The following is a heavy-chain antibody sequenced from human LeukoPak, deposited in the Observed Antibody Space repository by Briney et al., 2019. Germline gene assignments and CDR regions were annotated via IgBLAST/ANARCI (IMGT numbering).Heavy chain of an antibody. Sequence: SEPLSLPCAVYGGSLSGYYWSWIRQPPGKGLDWIGEINHSGSTNYNPSLKRRVTISVDTSKNHFSLKLSSVTAADTAVYYCARVRILTGYHSLSAETRTPNYFDYWGQGTLVTVSS. V-gene: IGHV4-34*01. CDR2: INHSGST. CDR1: GGSLSGYY. CDR3: ARVRILTGYHSLSAETRTPNYFDY. D-gene: IGHD3-9*01. J-gene: IGHJ4*02.